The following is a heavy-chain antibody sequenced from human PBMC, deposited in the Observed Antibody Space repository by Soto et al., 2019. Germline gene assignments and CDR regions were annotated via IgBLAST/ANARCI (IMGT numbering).Heavy chain of an antibody. CDR1: GGTFSSYA. Sequence: ASVKVSCKASGGTFSSYAISWVRQAPGQGLEWMGGIIPIFGTANYAQKFQGRVTITADESTSTAYMELSSLRSEDTAVYYCARDEAGSSNLEYYYYYGMDVWGQGTTVTVSS. J-gene: IGHJ6*02. CDR3: ARDEAGSSNLEYYYYYGMDV. D-gene: IGHD6-6*01. V-gene: IGHV1-69*13. CDR2: IIPIFGTA.